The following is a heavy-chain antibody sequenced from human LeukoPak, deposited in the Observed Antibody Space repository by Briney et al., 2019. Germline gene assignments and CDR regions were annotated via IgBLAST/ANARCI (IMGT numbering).Heavy chain of an antibody. CDR1: GFTVSSNY. Sequence: PGGSLRLSCAASGFTVSSNYMSWVRQAPGKGLEWVSAISGSGGSTYYADSVKGRFTISRDNSKNTLYLQMNSLRAEDTAVYYCAKFERWFSGRGYYFDYWGQGTLVTVSS. CDR3: AKFERWFSGRGYYFDY. D-gene: IGHD4-23*01. V-gene: IGHV3-23*01. CDR2: ISGSGGST. J-gene: IGHJ4*02.